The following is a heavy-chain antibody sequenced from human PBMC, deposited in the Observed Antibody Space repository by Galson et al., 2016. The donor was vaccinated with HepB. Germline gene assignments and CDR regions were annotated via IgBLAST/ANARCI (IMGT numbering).Heavy chain of an antibody. CDR2: IWYDGSNK. Sequence: SLRLSCAASGFTFSSYGMHWVRQAPGKGLEWVAVIWYDGSNKYYADSVKGRFTISRDNSKNTLFLQMNSLRAEDTAVYYCAREKDSSSWYNFDYWGQGTLVT. J-gene: IGHJ4*02. CDR1: GFTFSSYG. D-gene: IGHD6-13*01. CDR3: AREKDSSSWYNFDY. V-gene: IGHV3-33*01.